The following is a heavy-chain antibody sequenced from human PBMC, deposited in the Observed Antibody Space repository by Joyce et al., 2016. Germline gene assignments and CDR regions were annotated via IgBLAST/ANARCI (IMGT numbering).Heavy chain of an antibody. J-gene: IGHJ4*02. CDR2: IKSDGSNT. Sequence: EVQLVESGGGLVQPGGSLRLSCAVSGFSFSSYWMHWVRQVPGKGPVWVSRIKSDGSNTDYADSVKGRFTISRDNVKNMLYLQMNTLRVEDTAVYYCVRDKYYDVLAGYLPPDYWGQGTLVTVSS. CDR3: VRDKYYDVLAGYLPPDY. CDR1: GFSFSSYW. V-gene: IGHV3-74*01. D-gene: IGHD3-9*01.